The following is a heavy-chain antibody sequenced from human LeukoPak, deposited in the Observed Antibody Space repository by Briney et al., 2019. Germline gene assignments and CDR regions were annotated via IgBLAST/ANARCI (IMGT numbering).Heavy chain of an antibody. V-gene: IGHV3-23*01. Sequence: GGSLRLSCAASGFTFSSAAMSWVRQAPGKGLEWVSIISSSGGSTYYADSVKGRFIISRDNSKNTLYLQMNSLRAEDTAVYYCAKGSRSIAVDNLCDYWGQGSLVTVSP. CDR2: ISSSGGST. J-gene: IGHJ4*02. CDR1: GFTFSSAA. CDR3: AKGSRSIAVDNLCDY. D-gene: IGHD6-19*01.